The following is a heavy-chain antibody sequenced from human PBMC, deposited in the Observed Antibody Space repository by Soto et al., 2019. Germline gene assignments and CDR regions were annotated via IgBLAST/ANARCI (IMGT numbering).Heavy chain of an antibody. Sequence: SETLSLTCTVPGGSISSYYWSWIRQPPGKGLEWIGYIYYSGSTNYNPSLKSRDTISVDTSKNQFSLKLSSVTAADTAVYYCARVQPIRLAAFDIWGQGTMVTVSS. CDR3: ARVQPIRLAAFDI. V-gene: IGHV4-59*01. D-gene: IGHD5-12*01. CDR1: GGSISSYY. CDR2: IYYSGST. J-gene: IGHJ3*02.